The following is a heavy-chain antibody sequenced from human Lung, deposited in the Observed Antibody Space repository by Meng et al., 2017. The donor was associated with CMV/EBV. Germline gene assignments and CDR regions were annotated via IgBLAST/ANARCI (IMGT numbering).Heavy chain of an antibody. V-gene: IGHV4-34*01. CDR1: GGSFSDFY. J-gene: IGHJ5*02. CDR2: IHHSGST. CDR3: ARGHSYTFGRFDP. Sequence: CAVYGGSFSDFYWSWIRLPPGKGLEWIGEIHHSGSTKYNPSLKSRVTISLDMSKSQFSLNLTSVTAADTALYYCARGHSYTFGRFDPWGQGTLVTVSS. D-gene: IGHD5-18*01.